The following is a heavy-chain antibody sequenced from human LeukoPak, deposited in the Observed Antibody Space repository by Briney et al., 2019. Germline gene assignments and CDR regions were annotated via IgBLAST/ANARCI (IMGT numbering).Heavy chain of an antibody. CDR2: IIPIFGTA. CDR1: GGTFSSYA. V-gene: IGHV1-69*01. J-gene: IGHJ6*04. Sequence: SVKVSCKASGGTFSSYAISWVRQAPGQGLEGRGGIIPIFGTANYAQKFQGRVTTTADESTSTAYMELSSLRSEDTAVYYCARRVRGGYSYGDYYYGMDVWGKGTTVTVSS. CDR3: ARRVRGGYSYGDYYYGMDV. D-gene: IGHD5-18*01.